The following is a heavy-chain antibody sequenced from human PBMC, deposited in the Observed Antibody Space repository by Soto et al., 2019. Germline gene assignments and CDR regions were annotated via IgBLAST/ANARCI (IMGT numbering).Heavy chain of an antibody. D-gene: IGHD3-22*01. J-gene: IGHJ3*02. CDR2: ISDDGTNK. CDR1: GFTLSNYG. Sequence: GGSLRLSCAVYGFTLSNYGMLWVRQAPGKGLEWVALISDDGTNKYFVDSVKGRFTISRDNSRNMVYLQMNSLRAEDTAVCYCAKDYYDSSGYAFDIWGQGTMVTVSS. V-gene: IGHV3-30*18. CDR3: AKDYYDSSGYAFDI.